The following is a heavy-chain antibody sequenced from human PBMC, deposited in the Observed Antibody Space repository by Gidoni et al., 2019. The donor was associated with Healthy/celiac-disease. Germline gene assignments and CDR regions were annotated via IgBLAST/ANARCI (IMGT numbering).Heavy chain of an antibody. CDR3: ARDRGSGYYYYGMDV. CDR1: GFTFSRYG. V-gene: IGHV3-33*01. J-gene: IGHJ6*02. Sequence: QVQLVESGGGVVQPGRSLRLSCAASGFTFSRYGMHWVRQAQGKGLEWVAVIWYDGSNKYSADSVKGRFTISRDNSKNTLYLQMNSLRAEDTAVYYCARDRGSGYYYYGMDVWGQGTTVTVSS. D-gene: IGHD6-19*01. CDR2: IWYDGSNK.